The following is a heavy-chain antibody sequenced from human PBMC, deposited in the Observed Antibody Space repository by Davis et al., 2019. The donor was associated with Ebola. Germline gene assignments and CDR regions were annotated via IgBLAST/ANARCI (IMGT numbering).Heavy chain of an antibody. D-gene: IGHD3-10*01. Sequence: MPSETLSLTCTVSGGSINNDYWSWIRQPPGKGLEWIGYIYYSGTTNYNPSLKSRVTISIDTSKNHFSLKLSSVTAADTAVYYCARLRMVRGDQDFDPWGQGTLVTVSS. CDR3: ARLRMVRGDQDFDP. V-gene: IGHV4-59*08. CDR2: IYYSGTT. CDR1: GGSINNDY. J-gene: IGHJ5*02.